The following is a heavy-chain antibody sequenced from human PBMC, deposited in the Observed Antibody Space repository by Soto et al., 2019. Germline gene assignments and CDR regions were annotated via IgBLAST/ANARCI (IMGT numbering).Heavy chain of an antibody. CDR2: ISYDGGNE. CDR1: GFIFSTYA. CDR3: ARDPSVVAAAGIYYYYYGMDV. Sequence: PGGSLRLSCAASGFIFSTYAMHWARQAPGKGLEWVALISYDGGNEYYADSVKGRFTISRDNAKNSLFLQMNSLRAEDTAVYYCARDPSVVAAAGIYYYYYGMDVWGQGTTVTVSS. J-gene: IGHJ6*02. V-gene: IGHV3-30-3*01. D-gene: IGHD6-13*01.